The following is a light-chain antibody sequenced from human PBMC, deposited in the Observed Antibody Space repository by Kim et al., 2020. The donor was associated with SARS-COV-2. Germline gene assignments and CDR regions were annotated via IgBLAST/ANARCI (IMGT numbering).Light chain of an antibody. V-gene: IGKV3-20*01. CDR1: QSVSSSY. J-gene: IGKJ1*01. CDR3: QQYGSSPWT. CDR2: GAS. Sequence: EIVLTQSPGTLSLSPGERATLSCRASQSVSSSYLAWYQQKPGQAPRLVIYGASRRATGIPDRFSGSGSGTDFSLIISRLEPEDFAVYYCQQYGSSPWTFGQGTKVDIK.